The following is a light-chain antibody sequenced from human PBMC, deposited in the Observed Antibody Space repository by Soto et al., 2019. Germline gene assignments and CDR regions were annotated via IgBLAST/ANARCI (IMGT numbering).Light chain of an antibody. CDR1: QGIRSA. J-gene: IGKJ2*01. CDR2: DAS. V-gene: IGKV1-17*01. Sequence: DIQMTQSPSSLSASVGDRVTITCRASQGIRSALVWYQQKPGKAPKRLIYDASNLQSGVPSRFSGTGSGTEFTLTINSLQPEDFATYYCLQHNSLPLTFGQGTKLEIK. CDR3: LQHNSLPLT.